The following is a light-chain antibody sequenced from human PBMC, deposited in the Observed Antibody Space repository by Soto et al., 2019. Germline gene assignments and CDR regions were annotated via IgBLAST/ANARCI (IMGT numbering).Light chain of an antibody. Sequence: EIVLTQSPGTLSLSPGERATLSCRASQSVTSKNLAWYQQKPGQAPSLLIYGASSGASGIPDRFSGSGSGTDFTLTISRLEPEDFAVYYCQQYGSSPFTFGPGTKVDIK. V-gene: IGKV3-20*01. CDR3: QQYGSSPFT. J-gene: IGKJ3*01. CDR2: GAS. CDR1: QSVTSKN.